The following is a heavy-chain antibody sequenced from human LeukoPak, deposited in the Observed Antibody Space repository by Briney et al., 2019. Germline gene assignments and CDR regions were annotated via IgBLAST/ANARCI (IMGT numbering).Heavy chain of an antibody. V-gene: IGHV3-48*04. J-gene: IGHJ2*01. Sequence: GSLRLSCAASGLSLSSNNMHWVRQAPGGGLEWLSYISAGSGTVFSADSVKGRFSISRDNARESLFLQMNSLRVDDTAVYYCTKDLGLRRMIWGRGTLVIVSS. D-gene: IGHD1-14*01. CDR3: TKDLGLRRMI. CDR1: GLSLSSNN. CDR2: ISAGSGTV.